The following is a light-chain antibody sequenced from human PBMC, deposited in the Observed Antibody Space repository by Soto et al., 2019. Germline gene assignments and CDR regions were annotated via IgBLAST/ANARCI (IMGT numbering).Light chain of an antibody. Sequence: EIVLTQSPATLSLSPGERATLSCRASQSVGNNLAWYQQKPGQAPRPLIYDASNRATGIPDRISGSGSGTDFTLTISRLEPEDFAVYYCQQYGGSTRTFGQGTKVDIK. V-gene: IGKV3-20*01. J-gene: IGKJ1*01. CDR2: DAS. CDR1: QSVGNN. CDR3: QQYGGSTRT.